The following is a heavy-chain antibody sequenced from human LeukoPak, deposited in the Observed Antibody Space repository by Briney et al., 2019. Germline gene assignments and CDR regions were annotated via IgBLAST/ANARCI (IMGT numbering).Heavy chain of an antibody. CDR2: INPNSGGT. CDR1: GYTFTGYY. J-gene: IGHJ4*02. Sequence: GASVKVSCKASGYTFTGYYMHWVRQAPGQGLEWMXWINPNSGGTNYAQKFQGRVTMTRDTSISTAYMELSRLRSDDTAVYYCARGNTIAAKYYFDYWGQGTLVTVSS. CDR3: ARGNTIAAKYYFDY. V-gene: IGHV1-2*02. D-gene: IGHD6-13*01.